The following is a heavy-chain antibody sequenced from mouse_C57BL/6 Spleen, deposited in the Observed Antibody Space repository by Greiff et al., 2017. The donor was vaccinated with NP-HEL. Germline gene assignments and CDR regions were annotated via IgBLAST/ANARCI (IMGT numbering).Heavy chain of an antibody. CDR3: ASYYGSSLWYFDV. J-gene: IGHJ1*03. V-gene: IGHV1-26*01. Sequence: VQLQQSGPELVKPGASVKISCKASGYTFTDYYMNWVKQSHGKSLEWIGDINPNNGGTSYNQKFKGKATLTVDKSSSTAYMELRSLTSEDSAVYYCASYYGSSLWYFDVWGTGTTVTVSS. D-gene: IGHD1-1*01. CDR2: INPNNGGT. CDR1: GYTFTDYY.